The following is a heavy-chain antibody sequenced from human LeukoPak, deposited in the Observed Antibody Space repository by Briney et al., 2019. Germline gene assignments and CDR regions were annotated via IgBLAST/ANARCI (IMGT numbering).Heavy chain of an antibody. V-gene: IGHV3-30*04. CDR3: ARDQGDSGYDYWAAY. D-gene: IGHD5-12*01. CDR2: ISYDGSNK. CDR1: GFTFSSYA. J-gene: IGHJ4*02. Sequence: SGGSLRLSCAASGFTFSSYAMHWVRQAPGKGLEWVAVISYDGSNKYYADSVKGRFTISRDNSKNTLYLQMNSLRAEDTAVYYCARDQGDSGYDYWAAYWGQGTLVTVSS.